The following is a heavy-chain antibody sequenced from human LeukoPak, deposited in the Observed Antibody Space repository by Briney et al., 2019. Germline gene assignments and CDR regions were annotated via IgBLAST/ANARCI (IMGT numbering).Heavy chain of an antibody. V-gene: IGHV4-34*01. CDR2: INHSGST. CDR3: ARGGNLWSGYSYYFDY. CDR1: GGSFSGYY. J-gene: IGHJ4*02. D-gene: IGHD3-3*01. Sequence: SETLSLTCAVYGGSFSGYYWSWIRQPPGKGLEWIGEINHSGSTNYNPSLKSRATISVDTSKNQFSLKLSSVTAADTAVYYCARGGNLWSGYSYYFDYWGQGTLVTVSS.